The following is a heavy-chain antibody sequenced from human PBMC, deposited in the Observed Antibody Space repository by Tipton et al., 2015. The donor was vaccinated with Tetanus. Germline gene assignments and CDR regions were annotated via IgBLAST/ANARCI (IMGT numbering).Heavy chain of an antibody. J-gene: IGHJ5*01. CDR1: GGSISGSSHY. CDR2: IYYSGTT. Sequence: TLSLTCTVSGGSISGSSHYWGWIRQPPGKGLEWIGNIYYSGTTYYNPSLKTRVTISVDPSKNQFSLKLTSVTATDTAVYFCAKQLRQWLVPEDSWGQGTLVTVSS. CDR3: AKQLRQWLVPEDS. D-gene: IGHD6-19*01. V-gene: IGHV4-39*01.